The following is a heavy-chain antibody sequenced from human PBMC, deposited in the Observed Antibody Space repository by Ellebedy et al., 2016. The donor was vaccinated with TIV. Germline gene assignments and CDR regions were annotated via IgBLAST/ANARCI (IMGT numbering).Heavy chain of an antibody. V-gene: IGHV1-69*04. Sequence: SVKVSXKASRGTFSNYAIGWVRQAPGQGLEWMGRIIPMVGIANYAQKFQARVTFTADKSTSTAYMELRSLRSEDTAVYYCVRVSRWEAFDLWGQGTMVTASS. CDR1: RGTFSNYA. J-gene: IGHJ3*01. D-gene: IGHD1-26*01. CDR2: IIPMVGIA. CDR3: VRVSRWEAFDL.